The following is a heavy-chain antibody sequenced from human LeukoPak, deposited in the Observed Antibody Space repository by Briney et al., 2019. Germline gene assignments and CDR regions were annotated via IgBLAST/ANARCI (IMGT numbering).Heavy chain of an antibody. CDR2: IYDTGST. J-gene: IGHJ3*02. Sequence: SETLSLTCTVSGGSISNYYWAWIRQPPGKGPEWIGYIYDTGSTKYNPSLKSRLIISLHTSRNQFSLNLSSLTAADTAIYYCARVRNYPDAFDIWGQGRMVTVSS. D-gene: IGHD5-24*01. CDR3: ARVRNYPDAFDI. CDR1: GGSISNYY. V-gene: IGHV4-59*01.